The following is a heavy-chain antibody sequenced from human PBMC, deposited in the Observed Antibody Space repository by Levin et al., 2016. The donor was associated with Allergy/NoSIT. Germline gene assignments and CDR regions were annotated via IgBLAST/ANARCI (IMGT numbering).Heavy chain of an antibody. J-gene: IGHJ4*02. Sequence: ESLKISCTASGFTVSNNYMSWVRQAPGKGLECVSVIDSDGSTYYADSVKGRFTISRDNSKNTLYLQLNSLRAEDTAVYYCARGGYYDILSGYYPGYLDYWGQGTLVTVSS. D-gene: IGHD3-9*01. CDR1: GFTVSNNY. CDR3: ARGGYYDILSGYYPGYLDY. V-gene: IGHV3-66*01. CDR2: IDSDGST.